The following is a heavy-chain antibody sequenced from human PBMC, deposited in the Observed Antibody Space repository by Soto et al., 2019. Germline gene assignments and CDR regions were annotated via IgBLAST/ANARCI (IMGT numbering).Heavy chain of an antibody. V-gene: IGHV4-30-4*01. Sequence: SETLSLTCTVSGGSISSGDYYLSWIRQPPGKGLEWIGYIYYSGSTYYNPSLKSRVTISVDTSKNQFSLKLSSVTAADTAVYYCARRLLLWFGEAARDYFDYWGQGTLVTAPQ. D-gene: IGHD3-10*01. CDR2: IYYSGST. J-gene: IGHJ4*02. CDR3: ARRLLLWFGEAARDYFDY. CDR1: GGSISSGDYY.